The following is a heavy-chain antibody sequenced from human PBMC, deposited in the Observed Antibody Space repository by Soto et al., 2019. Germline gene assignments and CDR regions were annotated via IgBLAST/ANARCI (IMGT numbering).Heavy chain of an antibody. Sequence: PSETLSLTCAVYGGSFSGYYWSWIRQPPGKGQEWIGEINHSGSTNYNPSLKSRVTISVDTSKSQFSLKLSSVTAADTAVYYCGRVRECIEARASFDFWAQGTLVTVSS. D-gene: IGHD6-6*01. V-gene: IGHV4-34*01. CDR1: GGSFSGYY. CDR2: INHSGST. J-gene: IGHJ4*02. CDR3: GRVRECIEARASFDF.